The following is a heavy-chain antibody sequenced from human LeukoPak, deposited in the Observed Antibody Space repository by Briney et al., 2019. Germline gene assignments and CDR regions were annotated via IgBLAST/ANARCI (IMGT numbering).Heavy chain of an antibody. J-gene: IGHJ4*02. CDR1: GFSFSTYG. Sequence: GGSLRLSCAASGFSFSTYGMHWVRQAPGKGLEWVAFIWYDGSNKYYADSVKGRFTISRDDLRNTLYLQMNSLRAEDTAVYYCARDVSGDYFDFWGQGALVTVSS. D-gene: IGHD3-3*02. V-gene: IGHV3-33*01. CDR2: IWYDGSNK. CDR3: ARDVSGDYFDF.